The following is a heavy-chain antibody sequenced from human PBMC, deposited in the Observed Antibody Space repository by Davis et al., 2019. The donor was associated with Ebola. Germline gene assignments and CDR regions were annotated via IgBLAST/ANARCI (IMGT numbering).Heavy chain of an antibody. V-gene: IGHV3-23*01. CDR1: GFTFNNYA. J-gene: IGHJ4*02. D-gene: IGHD6-19*01. CDR2: IGVSGDTT. CDR3: ATCGFRISTSGVDY. Sequence: PGGSLRLSCAASGFTFNNYAMTWVRQAPGKGLEWVSGIGVSGDTTYYADSVRGRFTISRDNSKNTLYLQMNSLSGDDTAVYYCATCGFRISTSGVDYWGQGTLVSVSS.